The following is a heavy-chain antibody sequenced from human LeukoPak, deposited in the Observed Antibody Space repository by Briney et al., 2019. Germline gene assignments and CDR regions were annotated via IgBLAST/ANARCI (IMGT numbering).Heavy chain of an antibody. V-gene: IGHV3-9*01. CDR1: GFTFDDYA. J-gene: IGHJ4*02. CDR3: AKDHSSSWTYYFDY. CDR2: ISWNSGSI. Sequence: GRSLRLSCAASGFTFDDYAMHWVRQAPGKGLEWVSGISWNSGSIGYADSVKGRFTISRDNAKNSLYLQMNSLRAEDTALYYCAKDHSSSWTYYFDYWGQGTLVTVSS. D-gene: IGHD6-13*01.